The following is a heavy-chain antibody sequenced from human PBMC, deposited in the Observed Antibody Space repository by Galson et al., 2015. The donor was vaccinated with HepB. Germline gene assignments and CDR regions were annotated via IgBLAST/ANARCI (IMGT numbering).Heavy chain of an antibody. CDR1: GFTVSGNY. J-gene: IGHJ4*02. CDR2: IYSSGST. CDR3: AGGYSISWYSGLGY. V-gene: IGHV3-53*01. Sequence: SLRLSCAASGFTVSGNYMSWVRQAPGKGLEWVSVIYSSGSTDYADSVKGRFIISRDNSKRTLYLQMNSLRAEDTAVYYCAGGYSISWYSGLGYWGQGTLVTVSS. D-gene: IGHD1-26*01.